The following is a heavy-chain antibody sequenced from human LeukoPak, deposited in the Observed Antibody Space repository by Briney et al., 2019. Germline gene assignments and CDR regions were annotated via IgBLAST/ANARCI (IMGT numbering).Heavy chain of an antibody. Sequence: SETLSLTCTVSGGSISSSSYYWGWIRQPPGKGLEWIGSIYYSGSTYYNPSLKSRVTISVDTSKNQFSLKLSSVTAADTAVYYCARQTRTDTLDYWGQGTLVTVSS. V-gene: IGHV4-39*01. D-gene: IGHD2-15*01. CDR1: GGSISSSSYY. J-gene: IGHJ4*02. CDR3: ARQTRTDTLDY. CDR2: IYYSGST.